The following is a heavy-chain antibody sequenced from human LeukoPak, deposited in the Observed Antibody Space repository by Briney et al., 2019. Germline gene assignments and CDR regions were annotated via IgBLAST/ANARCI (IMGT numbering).Heavy chain of an antibody. V-gene: IGHV3-30*02. CDR3: AKEYSLWFGDEKPLGYFDY. CDR2: IRYDGSNK. Sequence: SGGSLRLSCAASGFTFSSYGMHWVRQAPGKGLEWVAFIRYDGSNKYYAAFVKRRFTISRDNSENTLYLQMTRLRGEDTAVYYCAKEYSLWFGDEKPLGYFDYCGQGTLVTVSS. D-gene: IGHD3-10*01. CDR1: GFTFSSYG. J-gene: IGHJ4*02.